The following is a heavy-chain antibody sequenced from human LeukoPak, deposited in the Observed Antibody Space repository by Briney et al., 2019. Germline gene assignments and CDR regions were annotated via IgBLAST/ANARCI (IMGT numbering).Heavy chain of an antibody. CDR2: ISYDGSNK. Sequence: GGSLRLSCAASGFTFSSYAMHWVRQALGKGLEWVAVISYDGSNKYYADSVKGRFTISRDNSKNTLYLQMNSLRAEDTAVYYCARDTKTVTTCYYWGQGTLVTVSS. V-gene: IGHV3-30-3*01. D-gene: IGHD4-17*01. CDR1: GFTFSSYA. J-gene: IGHJ4*02. CDR3: ARDTKTVTTCYY.